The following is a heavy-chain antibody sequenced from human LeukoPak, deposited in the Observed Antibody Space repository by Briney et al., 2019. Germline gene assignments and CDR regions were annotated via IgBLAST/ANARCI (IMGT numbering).Heavy chain of an antibody. CDR3: AKDLIRVTTVTTYYFDY. J-gene: IGHJ4*02. Sequence: PGGSLRLSCAASGFTFSSYAMSWVRQAPGEGLEWVSAISGSGGSTYYADSVKGRFTISRDNSKNTLYLQMNSLRAEDTAVYYCAKDLIRVTTVTTYYFDYWGQGTLVTVSS. D-gene: IGHD4-17*01. CDR1: GFTFSSYA. CDR2: ISGSGGST. V-gene: IGHV3-23*01.